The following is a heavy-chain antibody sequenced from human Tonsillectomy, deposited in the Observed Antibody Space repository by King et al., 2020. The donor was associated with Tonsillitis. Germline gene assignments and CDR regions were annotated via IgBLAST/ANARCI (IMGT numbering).Heavy chain of an antibody. CDR2: ISAYDGNT. CDR3: ARPGSDYDSLTGYQYYHGMDV. V-gene: IGHV1-18*04. CDR1: GYTFTNYG. Sequence: QLVQSGAEVKKPGASVKVSCKASGYTFTNYGISWVRQAPGQGLEWMGWISAYDGNTNYAQKLQGRVTMTTETSTSTAYMELRSLRSDDTAVYYCARPGSDYDSLTGYQYYHGMDVWGQGTTVTVSS. D-gene: IGHD3-9*01. J-gene: IGHJ6*02.